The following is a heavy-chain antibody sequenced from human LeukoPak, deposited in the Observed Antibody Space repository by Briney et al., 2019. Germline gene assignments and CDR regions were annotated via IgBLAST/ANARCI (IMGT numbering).Heavy chain of an antibody. CDR3: ARHGQSTGYSSSWYQYYFDY. CDR1: GGSISSYY. V-gene: IGHV4-4*09. Sequence: PSETLSLTCTVSGGSISSYYWSWIRQPPGKGLEWLGYIYTSGSTNYNPSLKSRVTISVDTSKNQFSLRLSSVTAADTAVYYCARHGQSTGYSSSWYQYYFDYWGQGTLVTVSS. J-gene: IGHJ4*02. D-gene: IGHD6-13*01. CDR2: IYTSGST.